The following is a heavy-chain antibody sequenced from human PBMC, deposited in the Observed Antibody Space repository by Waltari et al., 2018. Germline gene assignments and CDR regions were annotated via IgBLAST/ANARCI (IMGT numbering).Heavy chain of an antibody. CDR3: ARGKVVPAAHFDY. D-gene: IGHD2-2*01. CDR2: INHRVST. Sequence: QVQLQQWGAGLLKPSETLSLTCAVYGGSFSGYYWSWIRQPPGKGLEWIGEINHRVSTNYNPSLKSGVTISVDTSKNQFSLKLGAVAAADTAVYYCARGKVVPAAHFDYWGQGTLVTVSS. V-gene: IGHV4-34*01. J-gene: IGHJ4*02. CDR1: GGSFSGYY.